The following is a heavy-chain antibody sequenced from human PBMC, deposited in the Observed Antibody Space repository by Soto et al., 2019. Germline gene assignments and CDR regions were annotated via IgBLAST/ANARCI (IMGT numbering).Heavy chain of an antibody. J-gene: IGHJ4*02. CDR2: IIPILGIA. CDR3: ARDIDILTGYSPHQPLGY. V-gene: IGHV1-69*04. D-gene: IGHD3-9*01. Sequence: ASVKVSCKASGGTFNSYTISWVRQAPGQGLEWMGRIIPILGIANYAQKFQGRVTITADKSTSTAYMELSSLRSEDTAVYYCARDIDILTGYSPHQPLGYWGQGTLVTVSS. CDR1: GGTFNSYT.